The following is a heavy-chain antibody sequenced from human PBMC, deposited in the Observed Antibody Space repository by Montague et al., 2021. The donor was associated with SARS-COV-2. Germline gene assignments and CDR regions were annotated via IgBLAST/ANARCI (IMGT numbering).Heavy chain of an antibody. Sequence: PALVKPTQTLTLTCAFSGFSLSTSGMCVSWIRQPPGKALEWLARXDWDDDKHYSTSLKTRLTISKDTSKNQEVLTMTNMDPVDTATYYCARSSVVRGVSLDYWGQGTLVTVSS. CDR3: ARSSVVRGVSLDY. J-gene: IGHJ4*02. V-gene: IGHV2-70*11. D-gene: IGHD3-10*01. CDR1: GFSLSTSGMC. CDR2: XDWDDDK.